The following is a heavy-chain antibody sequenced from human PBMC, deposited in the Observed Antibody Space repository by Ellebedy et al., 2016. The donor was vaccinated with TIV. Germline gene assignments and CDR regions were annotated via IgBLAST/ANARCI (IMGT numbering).Heavy chain of an antibody. D-gene: IGHD3-16*01. CDR3: ARGYDYVWGSYHSDY. CDR1: GYTFTNYA. Sequence: ASVKVSXXASGYTFTNYAIHWVRQAPGQRLEWMGWINAATANTKYSQMFQGRLTITTDTSASTAYMELSSLRSEDTAVYYCARGYDYVWGSYHSDYWGQGTLVTVSS. CDR2: INAATANT. V-gene: IGHV1-3*01. J-gene: IGHJ4*02.